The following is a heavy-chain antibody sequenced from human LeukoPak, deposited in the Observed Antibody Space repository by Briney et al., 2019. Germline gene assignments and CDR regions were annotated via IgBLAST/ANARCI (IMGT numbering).Heavy chain of an antibody. V-gene: IGHV3-33*01. J-gene: IGHJ4*02. CDR2: IWYDGSNK. CDR3: ARVRDYYDSSGYVGYYFDY. CDR1: GFTFSSYG. D-gene: IGHD3-22*01. Sequence: GGSLRLSCAASGFTFSSYGMHWVRQAPDKGLEWVAVIWYDGSNKYYADCVKGRFTSSRDNSKNTLYLQMNSLRAEDTAVYYCARVRDYYDSSGYVGYYFDYWGQGTLVTVSS.